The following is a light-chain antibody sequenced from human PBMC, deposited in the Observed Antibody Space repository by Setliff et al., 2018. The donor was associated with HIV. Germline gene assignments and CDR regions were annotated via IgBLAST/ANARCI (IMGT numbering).Light chain of an antibody. V-gene: IGLV2-14*01. Sequence: QSVLTQPASVSGSPGQSITISCTGTSSNVGGYNYVSWYQQHPGKAPKLIIYEVNYRPSGVSNRFSGSKSGNTASLIISGLQAEDEADYYCSSYRDTNTWVFGGGTEVTVL. CDR2: EVN. CDR1: SSNVGGYNY. J-gene: IGLJ3*02. CDR3: SSYRDTNTWV.